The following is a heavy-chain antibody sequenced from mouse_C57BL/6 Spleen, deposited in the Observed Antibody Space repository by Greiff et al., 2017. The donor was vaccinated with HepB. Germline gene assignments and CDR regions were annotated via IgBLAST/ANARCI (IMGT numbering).Heavy chain of an antibody. J-gene: IGHJ1*03. CDR2: IHPNSGST. CDR3: ARSNDYDWYFDV. D-gene: IGHD2-4*01. V-gene: IGHV1-64*01. Sequence: QVQLQQPGAELVKPGASVKLSCKASGYTFTSYWMHWVKQRPGQGLEWIGMIHPNSGSTNYNEKFKSKATLTVDKSSSTAYMQLSSLTSEDSAVYYCARSNDYDWYFDVWGTGTTVTVSS. CDR1: GYTFTSYW.